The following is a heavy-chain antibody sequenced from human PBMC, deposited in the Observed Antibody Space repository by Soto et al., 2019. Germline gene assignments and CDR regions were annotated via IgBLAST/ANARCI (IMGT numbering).Heavy chain of an antibody. CDR2: ISYDGSNK. CDR1: GFTFSSYA. V-gene: IGHV3-30-3*01. J-gene: IGHJ6*02. Sequence: PGGSLRLSCAASGFTFSSYAMHWVRQAPGKGLEWVAVISYDGSNKYYADSVKGRFTTSRDNSKNTLYLQMNSLRAEDTAVYYCARERRGYCSSTSCPVGYYYYGMDVWGQGTTVTVSS. CDR3: ARERRGYCSSTSCPVGYYYYGMDV. D-gene: IGHD2-2*01.